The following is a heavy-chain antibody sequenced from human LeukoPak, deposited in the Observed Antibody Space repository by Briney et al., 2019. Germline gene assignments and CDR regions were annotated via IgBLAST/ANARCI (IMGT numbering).Heavy chain of an antibody. D-gene: IGHD6-6*01. CDR3: ARAPSRYSSSAFDY. Sequence: GGSLRLSCAASGFTFSSYWMHWVRQAPGKGLVWVSRINTDGSSTSYADSVNGRFTISRDNAKNTLYLRMNSLRAEDTAVYYCARAPSRYSSSAFDYWGQGTLVTVSS. CDR1: GFTFSSYW. J-gene: IGHJ4*02. CDR2: INTDGSST. V-gene: IGHV3-74*01.